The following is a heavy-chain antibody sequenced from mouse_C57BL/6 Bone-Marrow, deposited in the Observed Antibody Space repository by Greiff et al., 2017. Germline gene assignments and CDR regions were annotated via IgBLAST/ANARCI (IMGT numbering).Heavy chain of an antibody. CDR3: TRPRYYGSSSWFAY. V-gene: IGHV1-15*01. J-gene: IGHJ3*01. CDR1: GYTFTDYE. D-gene: IGHD1-1*01. Sequence: VKLMESGAELVRPGASVTLSCKASGYTFTDYEMHWVKQTPVHGLEWIGAIDPETGGTAYNQKFKGKAILTADQSSSTAYMELRSLTSEDSAVYYCTRPRYYGSSSWFAYWGQGTLVTVSA. CDR2: IDPETGGT.